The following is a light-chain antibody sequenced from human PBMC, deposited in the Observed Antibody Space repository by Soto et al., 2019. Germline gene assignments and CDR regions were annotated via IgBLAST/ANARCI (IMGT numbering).Light chain of an antibody. Sequence: EIVLTQSPATLSLSPGERATLSCRASQSVSSYLAWYQQKPGQAPRLLIYDASNRATGIPARFSGSGSGTDFTLTISSLEPEDFAVYYYQQRSNWPPVLTFGPGTKVDIK. CDR2: DAS. V-gene: IGKV3-11*01. CDR3: QQRSNWPPVLT. CDR1: QSVSSY. J-gene: IGKJ3*01.